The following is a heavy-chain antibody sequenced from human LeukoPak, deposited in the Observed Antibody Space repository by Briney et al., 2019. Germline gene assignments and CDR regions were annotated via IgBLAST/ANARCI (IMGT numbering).Heavy chain of an antibody. CDR1: GDSVSSNTAA. V-gene: IGHV6-1*01. J-gene: IGHJ4*02. CDR3: ARLLYTANSYYFDY. D-gene: IGHD5-18*01. Sequence: SQTLSLTCAISGDSVSSNTAAWNWIRQSPSRGLEWLGRTYYRSKWYNDYAVSVKGRITVNPDTSKNQFSLQLSSVTPEDTAVYYCARLLYTANSYYFDYWGQGTLVTVSS. CDR2: TYYRSKWYN.